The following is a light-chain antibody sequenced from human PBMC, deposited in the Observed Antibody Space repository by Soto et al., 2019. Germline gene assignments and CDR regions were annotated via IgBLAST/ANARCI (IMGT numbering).Light chain of an antibody. CDR2: AAS. J-gene: IGKJ2*01. CDR1: QDISSW. CDR3: KQANSFPPA. V-gene: IGKV1-12*01. Sequence: DIQMTQSPSSVSASVGDRVTITCRASQDISSWVAWYQQKPGKAPKLLIYAASSLQSGVPSRFSGSGSGTDFTLTISSLQPGDFATYYCKQANSFPPAFGQGTKLEIK.